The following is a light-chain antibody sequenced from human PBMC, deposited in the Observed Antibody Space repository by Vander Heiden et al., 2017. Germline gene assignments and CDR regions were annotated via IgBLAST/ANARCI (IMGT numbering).Light chain of an antibody. J-gene: IGLJ3*02. CDR3: QSYDSILSGSWV. Sequence: QSVMTQPPSVSGAPGQRVTIPCTGSSSNIGAGYYVHWYQQLPGTAPKLLIYGNSNRPSGVPDRFSGSKSGTSASLAITGLQAEDEADYYCQSYDSILSGSWVFGGGTKLTVL. CDR1: SSNIGAGYY. CDR2: GNS. V-gene: IGLV1-40*01.